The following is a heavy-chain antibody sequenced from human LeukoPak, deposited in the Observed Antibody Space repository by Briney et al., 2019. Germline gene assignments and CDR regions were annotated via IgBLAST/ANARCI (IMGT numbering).Heavy chain of an antibody. CDR3: ATYYGVIFH. CDR1: GYTLTELS. CDR2: FDPEDGET. D-gene: IGHD3-10*01. V-gene: IGHV1-24*01. J-gene: IGHJ4*02. Sequence: ASVKVSCKVSGYTLTELSMHWVRQAPGKGLEWMGGFDPEDGETIYAQKFQGRVTMTEDTSTDTAYTELSGLRYEDTAVYSCATYYGVIFHWGQGTLVTVSS.